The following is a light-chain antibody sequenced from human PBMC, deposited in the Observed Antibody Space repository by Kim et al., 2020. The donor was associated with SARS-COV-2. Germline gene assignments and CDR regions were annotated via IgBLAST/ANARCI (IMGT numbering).Light chain of an antibody. CDR3: QSYDSSLSGVV. V-gene: IGLV1-40*01. CDR1: SSNVGAGYD. Sequence: RVTISCTGSSSNVGAGYDVHWYQQLPGTAPKLLIHGNTNRPSGFPDRFSGSKSGTSASLAITGLQADDEADYYCQSYDSSLSGVVFGGGTQLTVL. J-gene: IGLJ2*01. CDR2: GNT.